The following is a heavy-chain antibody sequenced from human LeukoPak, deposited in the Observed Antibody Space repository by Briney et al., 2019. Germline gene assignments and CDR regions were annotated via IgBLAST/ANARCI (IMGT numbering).Heavy chain of an antibody. CDR3: ARSKNYYDSSGYYHFDY. CDR1: GGSLSSRRYY. V-gene: IGHV4-39*07. D-gene: IGHD3-22*01. CDR2: IYYSGST. J-gene: IGHJ4*02. Sequence: PSETLSLTCTVSGGSLSSRRYYWAWIRQPPGKGLEWIGNIYYSGSTNYNPSLKSRVTISVDTSKNQFSLKLSSVTAADTAVYYCARSKNYYDSSGYYHFDYWGQGTLVTVSS.